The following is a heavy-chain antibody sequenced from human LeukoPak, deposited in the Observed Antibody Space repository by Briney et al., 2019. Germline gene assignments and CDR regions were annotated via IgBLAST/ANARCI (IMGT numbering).Heavy chain of an antibody. D-gene: IGHD3-22*01. Sequence: PTGGSLRLSCAASGSTFSRYGMHWVRQAPGKGLEWVAVIWYDGSNRQYVDSVKGRFTISRDNSKNTLYLQMNSLRADDTAVYYCARDFGFSPSSGYSFDYWGQGTLVTVSS. V-gene: IGHV3-33*01. CDR2: IWYDGSNR. CDR3: ARDFGFSPSSGYSFDY. CDR1: GSTFSRYG. J-gene: IGHJ4*02.